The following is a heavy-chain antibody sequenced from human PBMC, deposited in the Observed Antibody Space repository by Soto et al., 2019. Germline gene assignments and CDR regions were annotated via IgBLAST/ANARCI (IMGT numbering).Heavy chain of an antibody. V-gene: IGHV1-18*01. D-gene: IGHD5-18*01. CDR2: ISAYNGNT. CDR1: GYTFTSYG. Sequence: ASVKVSCKASGYTFTSYGISWVRQAPGQGLEWMGWISAYNGNTNYAQKLQGRVTMTTDTSTSTAYMELRSLRSDDTAVYYCARVDTAMVTPAFDIWAKGQWSPSPQ. CDR3: ARVDTAMVTPAFDI. J-gene: IGHJ3*02.